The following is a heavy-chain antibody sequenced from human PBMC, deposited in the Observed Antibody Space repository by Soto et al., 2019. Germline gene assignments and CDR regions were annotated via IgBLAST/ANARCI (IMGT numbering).Heavy chain of an antibody. CDR1: GFTFSGSA. J-gene: IGHJ4*02. D-gene: IGHD2-2*01. V-gene: IGHV3-73*01. CDR3: TSPYCSSTSCYAFDY. CDR2: IRSKANSYAT. Sequence: GGSLRLSCAASGFTFSGSAMHWVRQASGKGLEWVGRIRSKANSYATAYAASVKGRFTISRDDSKNTAYLQMNSLKTEDTAAYYCTSPYCSSTSCYAFDYWGQGTLVTVSS.